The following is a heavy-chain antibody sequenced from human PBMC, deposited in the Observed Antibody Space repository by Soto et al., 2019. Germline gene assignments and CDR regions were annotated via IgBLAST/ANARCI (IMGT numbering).Heavy chain of an antibody. Sequence: GGSLRLSCAASGFTFTSYEMNWVRQAPGKGLEWVSYISSSGSTIYYADSVKGRFTISRDNARNSLHLQMNSLRAEDTAVYYCARDWGQTTGLSFDYWGQGTLVTVSS. D-gene: IGHD3-16*01. CDR3: ARDWGQTTGLSFDY. J-gene: IGHJ4*02. CDR1: GFTFTSYE. CDR2: ISSSGSTI. V-gene: IGHV3-48*03.